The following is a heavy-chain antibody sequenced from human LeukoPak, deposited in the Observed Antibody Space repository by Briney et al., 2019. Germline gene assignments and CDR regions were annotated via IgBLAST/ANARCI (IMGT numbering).Heavy chain of an antibody. J-gene: IGHJ3*02. Sequence: SETLSLTCTVSGGSISSYYWSWIRQPPGKGLEWIGYIYYTGRSNNNPSLKSRVTISLDTSKNQLSLKLTSVTAADTAVYYCANRHYPDAFDMWGQGTMVTVSS. CDR2: IYYTGRS. CDR1: GGSISSYY. CDR3: ANRHYPDAFDM. D-gene: IGHD3-10*01. V-gene: IGHV4-59*08.